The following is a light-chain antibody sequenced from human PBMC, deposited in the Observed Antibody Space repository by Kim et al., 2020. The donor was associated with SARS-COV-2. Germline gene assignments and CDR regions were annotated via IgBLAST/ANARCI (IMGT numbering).Light chain of an antibody. CDR1: KLGDKY. J-gene: IGLJ3*02. CDR2: QDS. CDR3: QAWDSSTNWV. Sequence: VSPGQTASITCSGDKLGDKYACWYQQKPGQSPVLVIYQDSKRPSGIPERFSGSNSGNTATLTISGIQAMDEADYYCQAWDSSTNWVFGGGTKLTVL. V-gene: IGLV3-1*01.